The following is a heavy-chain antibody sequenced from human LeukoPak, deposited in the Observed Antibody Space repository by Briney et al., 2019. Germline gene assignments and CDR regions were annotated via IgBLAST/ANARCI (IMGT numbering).Heavy chain of an antibody. V-gene: IGHV3-48*03. CDR3: ARRAVAGSE. J-gene: IGHJ4*02. CDR2: ISSSGSTI. Sequence: PGGSLRLSCAASGFTFSSYEMNWVRQAPGQGLEWVSYISSSGSTIYYAGSVKGRFTISRDNAKNSLYLQMNSLRVEGTAVYYCARRAVAGSEWGQGTLVIVSS. CDR1: GFTFSSYE. D-gene: IGHD6-19*01.